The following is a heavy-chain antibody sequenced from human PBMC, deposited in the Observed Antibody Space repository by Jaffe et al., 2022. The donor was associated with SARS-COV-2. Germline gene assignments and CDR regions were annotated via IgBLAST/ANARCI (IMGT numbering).Heavy chain of an antibody. Sequence: EVQLVESGGGLVQPGGSLRVSCAASGFTFSKFAMHWVRQAPGKGLEWVSVISGDGGDTKYTDSVKGRFTISRDQSGNILSLQMNSLRAEDTAIYYCAKAVGPYCDGDCSSRIMDVWGKGTTVTVSS. V-gene: IGHV3-23*04. D-gene: IGHD2-21*02. J-gene: IGHJ6*04. CDR1: GFTFSKFA. CDR3: AKAVGPYCDGDCSSRIMDV. CDR2: ISGDGGDT.